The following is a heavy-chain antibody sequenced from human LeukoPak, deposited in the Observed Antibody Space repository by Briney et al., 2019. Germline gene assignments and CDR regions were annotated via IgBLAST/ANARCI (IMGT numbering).Heavy chain of an antibody. CDR2: ISTNTGNP. J-gene: IGHJ6*03. Sequence: ASVKVSCKASGYTFTSYAMNWVRQAPGQGLEWMGWISTNTGNPTYAQGFTGRFVFSLDTSVSTAYLQISSLKAEDTAVYYCARGVKQWLGLSWNYYYYMDVWGKGTTVTVSS. D-gene: IGHD6-19*01. CDR1: GYTFTSYA. V-gene: IGHV7-4-1*02. CDR3: ARGVKQWLGLSWNYYYYMDV.